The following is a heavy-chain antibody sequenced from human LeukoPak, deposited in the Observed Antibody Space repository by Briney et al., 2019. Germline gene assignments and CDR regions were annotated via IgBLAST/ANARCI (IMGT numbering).Heavy chain of an antibody. Sequence: GGSLRLSGAASGFTFSGSVIHWVRQASGKGLEWVGRIRSKANSYATAYAASMKDRFTISRDDSKDTAYLQMNSLRTEDTAVYYCSRLWGDCGGDCYSHDFWGQGTLVTVSS. CDR3: SRLWGDCGGDCYSHDF. CDR2: IRSKANSYAT. V-gene: IGHV3-73*01. CDR1: GFTFSGSV. D-gene: IGHD2-21*02. J-gene: IGHJ4*02.